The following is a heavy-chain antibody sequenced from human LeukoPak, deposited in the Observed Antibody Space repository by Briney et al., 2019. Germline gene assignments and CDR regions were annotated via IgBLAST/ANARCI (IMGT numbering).Heavy chain of an antibody. V-gene: IGHV3-30*18. CDR3: AKDSIPYYYHSSGYPSDY. CDR1: GFTFSSYG. CDR2: MSYDGTNK. J-gene: IGHJ4*02. D-gene: IGHD3-22*01. Sequence: GRSLRLSCAASGFTFSSYGMHWVRQAPGKGLEWVAVMSYDGTNKYYGDSVKGRFTISRDNSKNTLYLQMNSLRTEDTAVYYCAKDSIPYYYHSSGYPSDYWGQGTLVTVSS.